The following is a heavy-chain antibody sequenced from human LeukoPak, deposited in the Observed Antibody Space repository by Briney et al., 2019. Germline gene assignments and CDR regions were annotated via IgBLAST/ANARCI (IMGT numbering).Heavy chain of an antibody. CDR1: GYSFTSYW. D-gene: IGHD5-18*01. Sequence: GESLKISCKGSGYSFTSYWIGWVRQMPGKGLEWMGIIYPGDSDTRYSPSFQGQVTISADKSISTAYLQWSSLKASDTAMYYCARQKGYSYGHYYYYYYYMDVWGKGTTVTVSS. V-gene: IGHV5-51*01. J-gene: IGHJ6*03. CDR2: IYPGDSDT. CDR3: ARQKGYSYGHYYYYYYYMDV.